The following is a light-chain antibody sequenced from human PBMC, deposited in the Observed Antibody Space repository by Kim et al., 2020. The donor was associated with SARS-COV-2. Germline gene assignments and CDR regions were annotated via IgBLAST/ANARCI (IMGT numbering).Light chain of an antibody. Sequence: SLADSFTITCRATQNIRNFVNWYQQRPGKAPKLLIYAVSRLEGGVPSRFSGSGSGTDFTLTINSLQPEDFATYSCQQYYTLPWTFGQGTKVDIK. CDR2: AVS. CDR1: QNIRNF. J-gene: IGKJ1*01. V-gene: IGKV1-39*01. CDR3: QQYYTLPWT.